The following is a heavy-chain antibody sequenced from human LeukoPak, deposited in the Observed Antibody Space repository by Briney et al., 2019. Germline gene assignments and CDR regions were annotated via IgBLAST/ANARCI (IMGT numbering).Heavy chain of an antibody. V-gene: IGHV3-74*01. J-gene: IGHJ4*01. D-gene: IGHD4-11*01. CDR2: INTDGRTI. CDR3: VRSAFLTTEFYFDY. CDR1: GFTFSRYW. Sequence: GGSLRLSCAASGFTFSRYWMHWVRQAPGKGLVWVSRINTDGRTITYADSVKGRFTISRDNAKYTLYLQMNSLRAEDTAVYYCVRSAFLTTEFYFDYWGHGTLVTVSS.